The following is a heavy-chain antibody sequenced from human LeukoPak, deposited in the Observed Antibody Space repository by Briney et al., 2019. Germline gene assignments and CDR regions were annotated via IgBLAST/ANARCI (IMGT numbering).Heavy chain of an antibody. CDR1: GFTFSSYA. J-gene: IGHJ4*02. CDR3: ARVEWELLYYFDY. Sequence: GGSLRLPCAASGFTFSSYAMHWVRQAPGKGLEWVAVISYDGSNKYYADSVKGRFTISRDNSKNTLYLQMNSLRAEDTAVYYCARVEWELLYYFDYWGQGTLVTVSS. CDR2: ISYDGSNK. D-gene: IGHD1-26*01. V-gene: IGHV3-30-3*01.